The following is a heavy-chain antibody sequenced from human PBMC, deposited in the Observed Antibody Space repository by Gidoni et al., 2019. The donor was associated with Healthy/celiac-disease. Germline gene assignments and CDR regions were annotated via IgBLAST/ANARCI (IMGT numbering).Heavy chain of an antibody. V-gene: IGHV3-23*01. Sequence: EVQLLESGGGLVQPGGSLRRSCAASGFTFSSYAMSWVRQAPGKGLEWVSAISGSGGSTYYADSVKGRFTISRDNSKNTLYLQMNSLRAEDTAVYYCAKDRGVDYGDYYYYGMDVWGQGTTVTVSS. CDR3: AKDRGVDYGDYYYYGMDV. CDR1: GFTFSSYA. D-gene: IGHD4-17*01. J-gene: IGHJ6*02. CDR2: ISGSGGST.